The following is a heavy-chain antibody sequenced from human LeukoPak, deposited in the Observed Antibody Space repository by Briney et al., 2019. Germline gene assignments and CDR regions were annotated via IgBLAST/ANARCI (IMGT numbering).Heavy chain of an antibody. J-gene: IGHJ4*02. D-gene: IGHD6-6*01. CDR2: ISYDGSNK. Sequence: GGSLRLSCAASGFTFSSYAMHWVRQAPGKGLEWVAVISYDGSNKYYADSVKGRFTISRDNSKNTLYLQMNSLRAEDTAVYYCARAHVRLARNFDYWGQGTLVTVSS. CDR3: ARAHVRLARNFDY. CDR1: GFTFSSYA. V-gene: IGHV3-30*04.